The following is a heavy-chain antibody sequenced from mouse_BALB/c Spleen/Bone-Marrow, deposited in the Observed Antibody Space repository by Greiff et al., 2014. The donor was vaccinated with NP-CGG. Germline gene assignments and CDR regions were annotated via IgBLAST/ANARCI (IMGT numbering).Heavy chain of an antibody. V-gene: IGHV7-3*02. Sequence: EVMLVESGGGLVQPGGSLRLSCATSGFTFTDYYMSWVRQPPGKALEWLGFIRNKANGYTTEYSASVKGRFTISRDNSQSIPYLQMNTLRAEDSATYYCAREGVHYGNPYWYFDVWGAGTTVTVSS. CDR2: IRNKANGYTT. CDR3: AREGVHYGNPYWYFDV. J-gene: IGHJ1*01. CDR1: GFTFTDYY. D-gene: IGHD2-1*01.